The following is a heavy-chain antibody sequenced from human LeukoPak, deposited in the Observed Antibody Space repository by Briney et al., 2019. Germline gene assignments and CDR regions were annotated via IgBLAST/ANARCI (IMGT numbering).Heavy chain of an antibody. D-gene: IGHD2-2*01. J-gene: IGHJ4*02. Sequence: WGSLRLSCAASGFTFSSYAMSWVRQAPGKGLEWVSAISGSGGSTYYADSVKGRFTISRDNSKNTLYLQMNSLRAEDTAVYYCAKDPRGYCSSTSCPSDYWGQGTLVTVSS. V-gene: IGHV3-23*01. CDR2: ISGSGGST. CDR3: AKDPRGYCSSTSCPSDY. CDR1: GFTFSSYA.